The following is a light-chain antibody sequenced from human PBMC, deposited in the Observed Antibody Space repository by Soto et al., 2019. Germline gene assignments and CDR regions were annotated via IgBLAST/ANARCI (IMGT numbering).Light chain of an antibody. J-gene: IGLJ2*01. Sequence: QSVPTQPPSVSGAPGQRVTISCTGSRSNIRAGYDVHWYQQLPGTAPKLLIDGNSNRPSVVPDRFSGSKSGTSASLAITGLQAEDEADYYRQSYDISLSGVVFGGGTKVTFL. CDR2: GNS. CDR3: QSYDISLSGVV. CDR1: RSNIRAGYD. V-gene: IGLV1-40*01.